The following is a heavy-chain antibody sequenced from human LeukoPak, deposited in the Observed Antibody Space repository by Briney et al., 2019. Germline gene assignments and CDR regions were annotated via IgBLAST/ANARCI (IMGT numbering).Heavy chain of an antibody. CDR2: ISAYNGNT. CDR1: GYTFTSYG. J-gene: IGHJ3*02. D-gene: IGHD5-12*01. Sequence: ASVKVSCKASGYTFTSYGISWVRQAPGQGLEWMGWISAYNGNTNYAQKLQGRVTMTTDTSTSTAYMELRSLRSDDTAVYYCARGRGYSGYEVGDAFDIRGQGTMVTVSS. CDR3: ARGRGYSGYEVGDAFDI. V-gene: IGHV1-18*01.